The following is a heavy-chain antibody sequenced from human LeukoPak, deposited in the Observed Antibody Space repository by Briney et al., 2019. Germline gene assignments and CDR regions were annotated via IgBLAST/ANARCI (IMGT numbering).Heavy chain of an antibody. J-gene: IGHJ4*02. CDR2: IYSGGST. D-gene: IGHD6-19*01. CDR1: GFTVSSNY. Sequence: GGSLRLSCAASGFTVSSNYMSWVRQAPGKGLEWVSVIYSGGSTYYADSVRGRFTISRDNSKNTLYLQMNSLRAEDTAVYYCAGTKYSSGWYAGYWGQGTLVTVSS. V-gene: IGHV3-53*01. CDR3: AGTKYSSGWYAGY.